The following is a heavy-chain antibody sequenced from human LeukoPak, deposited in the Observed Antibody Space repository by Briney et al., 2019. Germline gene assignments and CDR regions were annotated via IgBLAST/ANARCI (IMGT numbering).Heavy chain of an antibody. D-gene: IGHD2-15*01. Sequence: GGSLRLSCAASGFTFSTYYMSWVRQAPGKGLEWVANINQDGRDKYYVDSVKGRFTISRDNSRNTLYLQMSSLRAEDTALYYCAKVRCSGGNCPLDYWGQGTLVTVSS. CDR3: AKVRCSGGNCPLDY. J-gene: IGHJ4*02. V-gene: IGHV3-7*03. CDR1: GFTFSTYY. CDR2: INQDGRDK.